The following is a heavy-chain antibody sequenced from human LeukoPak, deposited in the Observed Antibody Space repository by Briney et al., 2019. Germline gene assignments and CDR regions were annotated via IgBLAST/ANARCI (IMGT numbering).Heavy chain of an antibody. V-gene: IGHV3-53*04. CDR1: GFTVTNNY. Sequence: GGSLRLSCAASGFTVTNNYMNWVRQAPGKGLEWVSVIYSDGSTFYSDSVKGRFTISRHNSKNIVYLQMNSLRTEDTAVYYCARDLGRKDGYNYGRYWYFDLWGRGTLVTVSS. CDR2: IYSDGST. D-gene: IGHD5-24*01. CDR3: ARDLGRKDGYNYGRYWYFDL. J-gene: IGHJ2*01.